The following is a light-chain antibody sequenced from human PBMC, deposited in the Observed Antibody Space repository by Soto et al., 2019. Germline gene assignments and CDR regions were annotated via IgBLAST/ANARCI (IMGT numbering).Light chain of an antibody. CDR1: QSVSNY. Sequence: EIVLTQSPATLSLSPGERATLSCRASQSVSNYLSWYQQNPGQAPSLLIYDASNRATGIPARFSGSGSGTDFTLTISSLEPEDFAADYCQQRSNWPLLTFGGGTKVEIK. CDR3: QQRSNWPLLT. J-gene: IGKJ4*01. V-gene: IGKV3-11*01. CDR2: DAS.